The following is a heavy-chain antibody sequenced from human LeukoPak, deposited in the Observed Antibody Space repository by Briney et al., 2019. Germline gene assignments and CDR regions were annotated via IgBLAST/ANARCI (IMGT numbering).Heavy chain of an antibody. D-gene: IGHD1-26*01. CDR3: ARVSGSYQGRFDY. CDR1: GGSISSYY. V-gene: IGHV4-59*01. J-gene: IGHJ4*02. Sequence: SETLSLTCTVSGGSISSYYWSWIRQPPGKGLEWIGYIYYSGSTNYNPSLKSRVTISVDTSKNQFSLKLSSVTAADTAVYYCARVSGSYQGRFDYWGQGTPVTVSS. CDR2: IYYSGST.